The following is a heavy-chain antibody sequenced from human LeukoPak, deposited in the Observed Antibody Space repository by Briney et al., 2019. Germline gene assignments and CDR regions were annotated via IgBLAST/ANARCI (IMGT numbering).Heavy chain of an antibody. V-gene: IGHV4-30-4*01. J-gene: IGHJ4*02. CDR1: GGSISSGDYY. CDR3: ASSATVAGWGVFDY. Sequence: PSQTLSLTCTVSGGSISSGDYYWSWIRQSPGEGLEWIGYIYYNGNTYYNPSLKSRVSISRDRSKSQFSLKLSSVTAADTGVYYCASSATVAGWGVFDYWGQGALVTVSS. CDR2: IYYNGNT. D-gene: IGHD6-19*01.